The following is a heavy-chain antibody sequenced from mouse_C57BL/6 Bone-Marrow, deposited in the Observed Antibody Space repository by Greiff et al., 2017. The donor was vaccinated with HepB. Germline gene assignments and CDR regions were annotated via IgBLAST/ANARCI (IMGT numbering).Heavy chain of an antibody. J-gene: IGHJ3*01. CDR2: IDPSDSYT. D-gene: IGHD1-1*01. Sequence: VQLQQPGAELVRPGTSVKLSCKASGYTFTSYWMHWVKQRPGQGLEWIGVIDPSDSYTNYNQKFKGKATLTVDTSSSTAYKQLSSLTSEDSAVYYCARDYYGSSSWFAYWGQGTLVTVSA. CDR3: ARDYYGSSSWFAY. V-gene: IGHV1-59*01. CDR1: GYTFTSYW.